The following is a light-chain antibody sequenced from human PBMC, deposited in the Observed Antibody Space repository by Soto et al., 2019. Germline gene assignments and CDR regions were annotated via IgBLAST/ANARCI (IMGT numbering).Light chain of an antibody. CDR1: QDINTW. V-gene: IGKV1-5*03. CDR2: RTS. Sequence: DGQMTQSPSTLSASVGDRVTITCRASQDINTWLAWYQQKPGKAPKVVIYRTSILENGVHSRFSGSGSGTDCTLTISSLQPDEFATYHCQQHNTYPWTFGQGPKVELK. CDR3: QQHNTYPWT. J-gene: IGKJ1*01.